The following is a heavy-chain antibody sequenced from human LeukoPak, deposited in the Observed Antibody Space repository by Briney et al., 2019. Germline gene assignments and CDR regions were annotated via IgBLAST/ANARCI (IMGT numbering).Heavy chain of an antibody. J-gene: IGHJ3*02. CDR1: GGSISSYY. D-gene: IGHD1-26*01. V-gene: IGHV4-59*01. Sequence: PSETLSLTCTVSGGSISSYYWGWIRQPPGKGLEWIGYIYYSGSTNYNPSLKSRVTISVDTSKNQFSLKLSSVTAADTAVYYCAAGGSGSYPDAFDIWGQGTMVTVSS. CDR3: AAGGSGSYPDAFDI. CDR2: IYYSGST.